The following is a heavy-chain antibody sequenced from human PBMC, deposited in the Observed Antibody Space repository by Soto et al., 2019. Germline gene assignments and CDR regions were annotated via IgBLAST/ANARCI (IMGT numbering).Heavy chain of an antibody. CDR3: ARMASFGSLNWFDP. D-gene: IGHD5-18*01. J-gene: IGHJ5*01. CDR1: GYTFTNNN. Sequence: GASVKVSCKASGYTFTNNNVTWVRQATGQGLEWMGWMNPGGGDTGYAQKFQGRVTMTRDISVATAYMELSSLRSEETAIYYCARMASFGSLNWFDPWGQGTLVTVS. V-gene: IGHV1-8*01. CDR2: MNPGGGDT.